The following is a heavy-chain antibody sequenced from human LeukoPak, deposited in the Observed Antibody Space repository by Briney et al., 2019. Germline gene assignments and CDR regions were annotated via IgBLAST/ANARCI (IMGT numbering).Heavy chain of an antibody. CDR3: ARVLRGPRDSSGNYYYFDY. Sequence: SGPPLVNPTQTLTLTCTFSGFSLRTSGMCVSWIRQPPGWALEWLARIDWDDDKYYSTSLKTRLTISKDTSKNQVALTMTNMDPLDTATYYCARVLRGPRDSSGNYYYFDYWGQGTPVT. J-gene: IGHJ4*02. CDR2: IDWDDDK. D-gene: IGHD3-22*01. V-gene: IGHV2-70*11. CDR1: GFSLRTSGMC.